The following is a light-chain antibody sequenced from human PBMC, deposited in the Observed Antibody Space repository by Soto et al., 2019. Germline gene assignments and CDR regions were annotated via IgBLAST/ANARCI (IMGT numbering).Light chain of an antibody. V-gene: IGKV1-9*01. CDR1: QDITTY. CDR2: AAY. CDR3: QQSYSGPLT. Sequence: IQLTQSPSSLSASVGDRVTITCRASQDITTYLAWYQQKPGKAPKLLIYAAYTLQSGVPSRFSGGGFGTDFTLTINSLQPEDFATYYCQQSYSGPLTFGGGTKVEIK. J-gene: IGKJ4*01.